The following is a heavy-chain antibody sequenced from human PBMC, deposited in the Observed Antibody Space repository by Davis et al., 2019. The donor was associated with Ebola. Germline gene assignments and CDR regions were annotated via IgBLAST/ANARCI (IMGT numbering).Heavy chain of an antibody. J-gene: IGHJ6*02. CDR1: GFTFSSYA. V-gene: IGHV3-23*01. CDR3: ARGYCTGGVCYVHYYYGMDV. Sequence: GESLKISCEGTGFTFSSYAMSWVRQAPGKGLEWVSGIGGSDGSTYYADSVKGRFTISRDNAKNTLYLQMNSLRAEDTAVYYCARGYCTGGVCYVHYYYGMDVWGQGTTVTVSS. CDR2: IGGSDGST. D-gene: IGHD2-8*02.